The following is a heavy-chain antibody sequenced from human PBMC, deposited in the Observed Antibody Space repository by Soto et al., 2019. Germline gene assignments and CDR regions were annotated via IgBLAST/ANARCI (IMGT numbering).Heavy chain of an antibody. V-gene: IGHV3-23*01. J-gene: IGHJ4*02. CDR3: AKGSIEYSASVDK. CDR2: LSARGGSS. CDR1: GFSCNSYA. D-gene: IGHD5-12*01. Sequence: EVHLLASGGGLVQTGGSLRLSCAASGFSCNSYAMVWVRQAPGKGLEWVSVLSARGGSSSFADSVKGRFTIYRDNAKNVLYLEMNSLRAEDKAIYFCAKGSIEYSASVDKWGQGNLVLVYS.